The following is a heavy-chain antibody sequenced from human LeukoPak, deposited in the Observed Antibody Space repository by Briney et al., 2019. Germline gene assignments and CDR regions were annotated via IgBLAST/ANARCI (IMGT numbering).Heavy chain of an antibody. CDR1: GGSFSGYY. Sequence: SETLSLTCAVYGGSFSGYYWTWIRQPPGKGLEWIGEINHSGSTNYNPSLKSPVTISVDTSKNQFSLKLSSVTAADTAVYYCARGGSPSHDSSGFYLYYYYYMDVWGKGTTVTVSS. J-gene: IGHJ6*03. CDR2: INHSGST. V-gene: IGHV4-34*01. D-gene: IGHD3-22*01. CDR3: ARGGSPSHDSSGFYLYYYYYMDV.